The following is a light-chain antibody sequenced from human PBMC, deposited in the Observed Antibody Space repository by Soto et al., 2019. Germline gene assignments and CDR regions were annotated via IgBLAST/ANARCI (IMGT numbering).Light chain of an antibody. Sequence: DIQMTQSPSSLSASFGDRVTITCQVSQDIANYLNWYRQKPGKAPNLLIYDESTLQSGVPSRFSGSGSGTDFTLTISSLQPEDFATYYCQQTYNTLPSTFGQGTRLEIK. J-gene: IGKJ5*01. CDR3: QQTYNTLPST. CDR1: QDIANY. V-gene: IGKV1-39*01. CDR2: DES.